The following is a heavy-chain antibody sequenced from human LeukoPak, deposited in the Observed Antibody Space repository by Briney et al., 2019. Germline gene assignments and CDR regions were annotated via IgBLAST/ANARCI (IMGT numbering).Heavy chain of an antibody. D-gene: IGHD6-13*01. CDR1: GFNFNYYG. Sequence: GGSLRLYCAASGFNFNYYGVHWVRQAPGKGLEWVAFIRYDGSNKYYADSVKGRFTISRDNSENTLYMQMNSLRVEDTAVYYCAKGLHSSSWNDAFDIWGQGTTVTVSS. V-gene: IGHV3-30*02. J-gene: IGHJ3*02. CDR2: IRYDGSNK. CDR3: AKGLHSSSWNDAFDI.